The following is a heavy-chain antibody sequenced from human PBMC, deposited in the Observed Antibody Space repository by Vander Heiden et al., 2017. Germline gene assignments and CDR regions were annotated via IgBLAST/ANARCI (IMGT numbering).Heavy chain of an antibody. J-gene: IGHJ1*01. CDR1: GFTFSRYA. D-gene: IGHD3-22*01. Sequence: EVQLLVSGGGLVQPGGSLRRPCAASGFTFSRYARSWVRQVPGKGLELVSAISGSGGSTYYAESVKGRFTISRDNSKNTLYLQMNSLRAEDTAVYYCAPGGGYMYFQHWGQGTLVTVSS. CDR2: ISGSGGST. CDR3: APGGGYMYFQH. V-gene: IGHV3-23*01.